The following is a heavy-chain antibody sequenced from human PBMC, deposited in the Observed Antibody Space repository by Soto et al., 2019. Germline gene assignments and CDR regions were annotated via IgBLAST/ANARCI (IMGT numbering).Heavy chain of an antibody. Sequence: GGSLRLSCAASGFSFSTYNMDGVRQGPGKRPEWIAYISTTSFTIYHADSVKGRFTISRDNARNSLYLDMNSLRDEDTAVYYCARDRCYDGTCYSASDSWGQGT. V-gene: IGHV3-48*02. J-gene: IGHJ5*01. CDR1: GFSFSTYN. CDR2: ISTTSFTI. CDR3: ARDRCYDGTCYSASDS. D-gene: IGHD2-15*01.